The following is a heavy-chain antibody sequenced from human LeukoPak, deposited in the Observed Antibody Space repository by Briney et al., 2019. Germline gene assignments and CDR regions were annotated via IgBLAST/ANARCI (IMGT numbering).Heavy chain of an antibody. J-gene: IGHJ4*02. CDR1: GGSISSGDYY. Sequence: SETLSLTCTVSGGSISSGDYYWSWIRQPPWKGLEWIGYIYYSGSTYYNPSLKSRVTISVDTSKNQFSLKLSSVTAADTAVYYCARGSNYYDSSGYYIPDFDYWGQGTLVTVSS. V-gene: IGHV4-30-4*08. CDR2: IYYSGST. CDR3: ARGSNYYDSSGYYIPDFDY. D-gene: IGHD3-22*01.